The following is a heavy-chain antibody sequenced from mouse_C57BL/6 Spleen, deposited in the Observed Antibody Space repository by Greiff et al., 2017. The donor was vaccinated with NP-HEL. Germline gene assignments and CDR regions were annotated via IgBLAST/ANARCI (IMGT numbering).Heavy chain of an antibody. CDR2: INPNNGGT. V-gene: IGHV1-26*01. J-gene: IGHJ2*01. D-gene: IGHD1-1*01. Sequence: EVQLQQSGPELVKPGASVKISCKASGYTFTDYYMIWVKQSHGKSLAWIGDINPNNGGTSSNQKFKGKATLTVDKSPSTAYMVLRSLTSEDSAVYFCARGNYYVSKQNYFDYWGQGTALTVSS. CDR3: ARGNYYVSKQNYFDY. CDR1: GYTFTDYY.